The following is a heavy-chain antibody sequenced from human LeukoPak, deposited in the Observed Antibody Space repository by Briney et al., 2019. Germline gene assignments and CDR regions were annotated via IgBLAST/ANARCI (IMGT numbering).Heavy chain of an antibody. V-gene: IGHV3-30*04. CDR2: ISSDGTNK. CDR3: AKVKDYYYYYMDV. Sequence: PGGSLRLSCAASRFIFRNYGMHWVRQAPGKGLEWVAFISSDGTNKDYADSVKGRFTISRDNSKNTLYLQMNSLRAEDTAVYYCAKVKDYYYYYMDVWGKGTTVTISS. J-gene: IGHJ6*03. CDR1: RFIFRNYG.